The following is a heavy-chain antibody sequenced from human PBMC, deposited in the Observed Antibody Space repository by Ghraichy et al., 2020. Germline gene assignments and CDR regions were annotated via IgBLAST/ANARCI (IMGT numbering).Heavy chain of an antibody. V-gene: IGHV4-34*01. D-gene: IGHD1-26*01. CDR1: GGSFSGYY. J-gene: IGHJ6*02. CDR3: ARGYSGSYYYYYYGMDV. Sequence: SQTLSLTCAVYGGSFSGYYWSWIRQPPGKGLEWIGEINHSGSTNYNPSLKSRVTISVDTSKNQFSLKLSSVTAADTAVYYCARGYSGSYYYYYYGMDVWGQGTTVTVSS. CDR2: INHSGST.